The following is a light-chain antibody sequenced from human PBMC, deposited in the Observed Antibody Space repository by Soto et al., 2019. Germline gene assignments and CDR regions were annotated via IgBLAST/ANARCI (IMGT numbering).Light chain of an antibody. CDR2: DAS. V-gene: IGKV3-11*01. J-gene: IGKJ1*01. CDR1: SRVSSY. Sequence: EIVVTQSSATLSLFPGEKAPLSFRASSRVSSYLAWYQQKPGQAPRLLIFDASNRATGIPARFSGRGSGTDFTLTISSLEPEDFAVYYCQQRSNWPPWTFGQGTKVEIK. CDR3: QQRSNWPPWT.